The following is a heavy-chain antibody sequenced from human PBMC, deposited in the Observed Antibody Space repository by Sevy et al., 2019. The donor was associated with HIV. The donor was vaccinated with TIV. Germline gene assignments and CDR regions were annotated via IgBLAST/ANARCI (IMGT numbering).Heavy chain of an antibody. V-gene: IGHV1-2*06. D-gene: IGHD3-22*01. CDR2: IHPKSGAT. Sequence: ASVKVSCKASGYTFTAYYIHWLRQAPGQGLEWMGRIHPKSGATNYAQKFQDRVTMTRDTSISTSFMELTSLRSDDTAVYYCAREDSDDTSAYYYFYYGMDVWGQGTTVTVSS. J-gene: IGHJ6*02. CDR3: AREDSDDTSAYYYFYYGMDV. CDR1: GYTFTAYY.